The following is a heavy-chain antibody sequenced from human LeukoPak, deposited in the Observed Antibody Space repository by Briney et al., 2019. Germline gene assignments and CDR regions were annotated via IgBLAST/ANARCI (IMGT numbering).Heavy chain of an antibody. CDR1: GFTFSSYD. CDR2: IGQAGDT. J-gene: IGHJ2*01. D-gene: IGHD3-3*01. Sequence: GGSLRLSCAASGFTFSSYDMHWVRQAPGKGLEWVSAIGQAGDTYSAASVKGRFTISRENVKNSLYLQMNSLRAGDTAVYYCVRDWRGFDLWGRGTLVTVSS. CDR3: VRDWRGFDL. V-gene: IGHV3-13*01.